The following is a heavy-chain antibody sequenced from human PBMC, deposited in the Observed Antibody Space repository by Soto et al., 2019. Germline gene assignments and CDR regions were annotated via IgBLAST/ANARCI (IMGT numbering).Heavy chain of an antibody. CDR3: ARHGIWTFRQLHWFDP. J-gene: IGHJ5*02. V-gene: IGHV4-39*01. CDR1: GGSISSSSYY. Sequence: SETLSLTCTVSGGSISSSSYYWGWIRQPPGKGLEWIGSIYYSGSTYYNPSLKSRVTISVDTSKNQFSLKLSSVTAADTAVYYCARHGIWTFRQLHWFDPWGQGTLVTVSS. D-gene: IGHD6-6*01. CDR2: IYYSGST.